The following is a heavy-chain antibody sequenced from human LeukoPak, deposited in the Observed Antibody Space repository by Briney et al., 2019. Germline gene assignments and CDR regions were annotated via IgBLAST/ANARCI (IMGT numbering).Heavy chain of an antibody. V-gene: IGHV3-21*01. CDR2: ICSSSSYI. CDR3: ARGGGFKDCSSTSCYVDY. J-gene: IGHJ4*02. CDR1: GFTFSSYW. Sequence: GGSLRLSCAASGFTFSSYWMNWVRQAPGKGLEWVSSICSSSSYIYYADSVKGRFTISRDNAKNSLYLQMNSLRAEDTAVYYCARGGGFKDCSSTSCYVDYWGQGTLVTVSS. D-gene: IGHD2-2*01.